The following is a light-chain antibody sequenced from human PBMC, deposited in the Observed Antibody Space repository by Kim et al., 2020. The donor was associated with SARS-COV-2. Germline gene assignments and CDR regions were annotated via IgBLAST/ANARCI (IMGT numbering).Light chain of an antibody. CDR1: SLRSYF. Sequence: VAWGQTVRTTCQGYSLRSYFATWYHQKPGQAPKVVIYCKGNRPSGVPDRFSGSSSGNTAYLTITGTQSGDEADYYCNSRDINDYVVFGGGTKVTVL. CDR3: NSRDINDYVV. V-gene: IGLV3-19*01. J-gene: IGLJ2*01. CDR2: CKG.